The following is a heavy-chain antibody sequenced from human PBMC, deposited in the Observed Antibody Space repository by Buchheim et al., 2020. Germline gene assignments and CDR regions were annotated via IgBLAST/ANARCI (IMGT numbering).Heavy chain of an antibody. CDR1: GFTFSSYA. J-gene: IGHJ4*02. V-gene: IGHV3-23*01. CDR2: ISVIGGRT. D-gene: IGHD1-1*01. Sequence: EVQLLESGGGLVQPGGSLRVSCAASGFTFSSYAMSWVRPAPGKGLEWVSAISVIGGRTYKADSVRGRFTLSRDNSKNTLYLSMNSLRAEDTAVYYCAKWPKGRTGGDYWGQGTL. CDR3: AKWPKGRTGGDY.